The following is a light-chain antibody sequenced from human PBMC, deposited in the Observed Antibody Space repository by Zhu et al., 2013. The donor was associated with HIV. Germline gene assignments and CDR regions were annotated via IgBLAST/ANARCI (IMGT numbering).Light chain of an antibody. Sequence: DIQMTQSPSSLSASVGDRVTITCQASQDISIYLNWYQQKPGKAPKLLIYDASNLETGVPSRFSGSGSGTHFTFTISSLQPEDVATYYCQQYDRLPSFTFGPGTKVDIK. J-gene: IGKJ3*01. V-gene: IGKV1-33*01. CDR2: DAS. CDR3: QQYDRLPSFT. CDR1: QDISIY.